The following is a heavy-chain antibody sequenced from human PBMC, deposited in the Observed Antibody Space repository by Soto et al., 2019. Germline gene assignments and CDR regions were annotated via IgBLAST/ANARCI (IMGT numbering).Heavy chain of an antibody. Sequence: RASVKVSCKASGYTFTSYGISWVRQAPGQGLEWMGWISAYNGNTNYAQKLQGRVTMTTDTSTSTAYMELRSLRSDDTAVYYCARDTRYTIFGVVIISAFDIWGQGTMVTVSS. V-gene: IGHV1-18*04. CDR2: ISAYNGNT. CDR1: GYTFTSYG. CDR3: ARDTRYTIFGVVIISAFDI. D-gene: IGHD3-3*01. J-gene: IGHJ3*02.